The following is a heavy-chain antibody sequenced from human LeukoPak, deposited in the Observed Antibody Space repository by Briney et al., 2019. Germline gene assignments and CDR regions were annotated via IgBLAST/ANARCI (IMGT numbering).Heavy chain of an antibody. D-gene: IGHD5-24*01. V-gene: IGHV4-34*01. CDR3: ARGATISETGYFDF. CDR1: GWSVILYY. Sequence: SESLSLTCAVYGWSVILYYSSWIRQSPGKGLEWIAEIDHHGDTNYNASVKGRVTISVDTSKNKFSLKVRSLSAADTPVYYCARGATISETGYFDFWGQGTLVTVSP. J-gene: IGHJ4*03. CDR2: IDHHGDT.